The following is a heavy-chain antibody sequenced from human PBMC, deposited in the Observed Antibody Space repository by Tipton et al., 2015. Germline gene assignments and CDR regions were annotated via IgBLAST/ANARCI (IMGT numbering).Heavy chain of an antibody. CDR1: GGSFYIYY. J-gene: IGHJ6*02. Sequence: TLSLTCSLSGGSFYIYYGTWIRQPPGQGLEWIGEIYHSGTTNYNPSLRGRFTISLRTSKNQLSLRVVSVTAADTAIYYCARGGSPIIEMAYHHYGLDVWGQGTTVTVSS. CDR3: ARGGSPIIEMAYHHYGLDV. CDR2: IYHSGTT. D-gene: IGHD5-24*01. V-gene: IGHV4-34*01.